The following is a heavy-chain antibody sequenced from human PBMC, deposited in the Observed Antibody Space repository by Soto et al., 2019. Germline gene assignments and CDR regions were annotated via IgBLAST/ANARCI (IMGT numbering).Heavy chain of an antibody. V-gene: IGHV3-73*01. Sequence: ESGGGLVQPGGSLKLSCAASGFIFSGSAVHWVRQASGKGLEWVGRILSKAGNYATAYPASMKGRFNISRDDSENTAFLEKNSLKTEDSAVYFCIRGGSPYYYDYRGPGTLVAVSS. J-gene: IGHJ4*02. CDR1: GFIFSGSA. CDR3: IRGGSPYYYDY. CDR2: ILSKAGNYAT.